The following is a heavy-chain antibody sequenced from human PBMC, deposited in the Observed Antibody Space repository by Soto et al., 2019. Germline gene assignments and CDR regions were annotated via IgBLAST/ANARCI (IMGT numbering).Heavy chain of an antibody. V-gene: IGHV3-23*01. CDR3: AKDRGYGYGPFDY. D-gene: IGHD5-18*01. Sequence: GGSLRLSCAASGFTFSSYAMSWVRQAPGKGLEWVSAISGSGGSTYYADSVKGRFTISRYNSKNTLYLQMNSLRAEDTAVYYCAKDRGYGYGPFDYWGQGTLVTVSS. J-gene: IGHJ4*02. CDR1: GFTFSSYA. CDR2: ISGSGGST.